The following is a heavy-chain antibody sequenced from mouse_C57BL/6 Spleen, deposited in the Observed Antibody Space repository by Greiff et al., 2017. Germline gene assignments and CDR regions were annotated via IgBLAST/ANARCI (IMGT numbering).Heavy chain of an antibody. CDR3: ASPHYYGSSYVPFDY. D-gene: IGHD1-1*01. CDR2: IYPGDGDT. V-gene: IGHV1-80*01. J-gene: IGHJ2*01. CDR1: GYAFSSYW. Sequence: VHLVESGAELVKPGASVKISCKASGYAFSSYWMNWVKQRPGKGLEWIGQIYPGDGDTNYNGKFKGKATLTADKSSSTAYMQLSSLTSEDSAVYFCASPHYYGSSYVPFDYWGQGTTLTVSS.